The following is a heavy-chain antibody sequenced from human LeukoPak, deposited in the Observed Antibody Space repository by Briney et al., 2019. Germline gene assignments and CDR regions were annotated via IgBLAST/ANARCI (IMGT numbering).Heavy chain of an antibody. Sequence: PSETLSLTCAVSGGSFSGYYWSWIRQPPGKGLEWIGEINHSGSTNYNPSLKSRVTISVDTSKNQFSLKLSSVTAADTAVYYCASYSSSWYGKVFDYWGQGTLVTVSS. CDR1: GGSFSGYY. CDR3: ASYSSSWYGKVFDY. D-gene: IGHD6-13*01. CDR2: INHSGST. J-gene: IGHJ4*02. V-gene: IGHV4-34*01.